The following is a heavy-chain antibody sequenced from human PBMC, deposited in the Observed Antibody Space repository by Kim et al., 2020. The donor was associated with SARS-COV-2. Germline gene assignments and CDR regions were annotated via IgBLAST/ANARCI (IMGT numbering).Heavy chain of an antibody. V-gene: IGHV3-21*01. J-gene: IGHJ6*02. CDR1: GFTFSSYS. D-gene: IGHD6-13*01. CDR2: ISSSSSYI. Sequence: GGSLRLSCAASGFTFSSYSMNWVRQAPGKGLEWVSPISSSSSYIYCAASGKARFTISRENANNSLILQLTSLKAEDTAVYYFAGERWISSWYAVRAYYYDMDVWGQGNTVTVSS. CDR3: AGERWISSWYAVRAYYYDMDV.